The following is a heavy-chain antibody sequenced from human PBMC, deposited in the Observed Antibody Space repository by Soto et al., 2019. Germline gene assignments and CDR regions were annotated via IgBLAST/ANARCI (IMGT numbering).Heavy chain of an antibody. D-gene: IGHD2-15*01. CDR2: INHSGST. V-gene: IGHV4-34*01. J-gene: IGHJ4*02. CDR1: GGSFSGYY. CDR3: ARGPYCSGGNCYRSFDY. Sequence: QVQLQQWGAGLLKPSETLSLTCAVYGGSFSGYYWSWIRQPPGKGLEWIGEINHSGSTNYNPSLMSRLTISVDTSKNQLSLNLSSVTAADTAVYYCARGPYCSGGNCYRSFDYWGQGTLVTVSS.